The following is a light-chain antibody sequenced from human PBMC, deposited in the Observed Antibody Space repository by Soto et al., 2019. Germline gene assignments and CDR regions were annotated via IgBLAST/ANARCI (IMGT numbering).Light chain of an antibody. CDR3: QQYNNWPPRYT. Sequence: EIVMKQSPATLSVSPGERATLSCRASQSVSSNLAWYQQKPGQAPRLLIYGASTRATGIPAWFSGSGSGTEFPLTISSLQSEDFAVYYCQQYNNWPPRYTFGQGTKLEIK. V-gene: IGKV3-15*01. CDR1: QSVSSN. J-gene: IGKJ2*01. CDR2: GAS.